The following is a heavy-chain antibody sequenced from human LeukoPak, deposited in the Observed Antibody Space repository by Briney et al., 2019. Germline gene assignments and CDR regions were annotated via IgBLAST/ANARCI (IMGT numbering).Heavy chain of an antibody. D-gene: IGHD1-1*01. V-gene: IGHV1-69*05. J-gene: IGHJ3*02. CDR1: GGTFNNHA. CDR2: IIPIFDTP. Sequence: ASVKVSCKASGGTFNNHAISWVRQAPGQGLEWMGGIIPIFDTPNYAQKFQGRVTITTDESTSTAYMELSSLRSEDTAVYYCARDIPGYDAFDIWGQGTVVTVSS. CDR3: ARDIPGYDAFDI.